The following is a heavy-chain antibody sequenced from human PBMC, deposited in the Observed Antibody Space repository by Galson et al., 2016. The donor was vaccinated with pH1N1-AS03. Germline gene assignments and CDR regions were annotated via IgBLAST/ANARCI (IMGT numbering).Heavy chain of an antibody. V-gene: IGHV3-11*04. CDR2: ISESGSGT. J-gene: IGHJ4*02. CDR3: TRYARGPSF. Sequence: SLRLSCAASGFTFSDNHMSWIRQAPGRGLEYIGYISESGSGTVYRDSVKGRFTISRDNAKNSLHLQMNSLRAEDTAVYYCTRYARGPSFGGQGTLVTVSS. CDR1: GFTFSDNH.